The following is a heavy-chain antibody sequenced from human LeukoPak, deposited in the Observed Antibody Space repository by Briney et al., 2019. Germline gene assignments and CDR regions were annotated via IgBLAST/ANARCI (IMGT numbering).Heavy chain of an antibody. Sequence: SVKLSCKSSGGGFSSCAISWVWLGHGQGLEWMWRIILIFGAATYAQTFQGRVTITTDESTSTAYIELSSLRSEDTAVYYCARGHGDHEVYFDYWGQGTLVTVSS. CDR3: ARGHGDHEVYFDY. J-gene: IGHJ4*02. CDR2: IILIFGAA. V-gene: IGHV1-69*05. CDR1: GGGFSSCA. D-gene: IGHD4-17*01.